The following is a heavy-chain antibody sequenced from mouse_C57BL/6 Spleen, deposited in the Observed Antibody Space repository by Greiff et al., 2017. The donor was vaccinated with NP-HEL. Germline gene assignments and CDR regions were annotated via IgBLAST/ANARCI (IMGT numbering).Heavy chain of an antibody. Sequence: EVKLQESGGDLVKPGGSLKLSCAASGFTFSSYGMSWVRQTPDKRLEWVATISSGGSYTYYPDSVKGRFTISRDNAKNTLYLQMSSLKSEDTAMYYCARHDGYYEDYYAMDYWGQGTSVTVSS. CDR3: ARHDGYYEDYYAMDY. CDR1: GFTFSSYG. J-gene: IGHJ4*01. D-gene: IGHD2-3*01. V-gene: IGHV5-6*01. CDR2: ISSGGSYT.